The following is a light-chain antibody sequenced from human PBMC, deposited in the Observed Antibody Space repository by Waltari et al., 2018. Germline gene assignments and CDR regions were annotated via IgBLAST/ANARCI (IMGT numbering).Light chain of an antibody. J-gene: IGKJ2*01. Sequence: EIVLTQSPATLSLSLGERATLSCRASQTVRSYLAWYQQKPGQAPRLLIFDASSRAPGIPAKFSGSGSGTDFTLTVSNLEPEDFAVYYCQQRSNWPYTFGQGTRVEIK. CDR2: DAS. CDR3: QQRSNWPYT. V-gene: IGKV3-11*01. CDR1: QTVRSY.